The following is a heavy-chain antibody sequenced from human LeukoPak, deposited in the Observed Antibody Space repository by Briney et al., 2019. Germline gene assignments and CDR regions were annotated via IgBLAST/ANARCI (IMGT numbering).Heavy chain of an antibody. V-gene: IGHV3-53*01. CDR3: AREYAVGYYYYGMDV. CDR1: GFTFSNAW. D-gene: IGHD2-15*01. Sequence: GGSLRLSCAASGFTFSNAWMSWVRQAPGKGLEWVSVIYSGGSTYYADSVKGRFTISRDNSKNTLYLQMNSLRAEDTAVYYCAREYAVGYYYYGMDVWGQGTTVTVSS. CDR2: IYSGGST. J-gene: IGHJ6*02.